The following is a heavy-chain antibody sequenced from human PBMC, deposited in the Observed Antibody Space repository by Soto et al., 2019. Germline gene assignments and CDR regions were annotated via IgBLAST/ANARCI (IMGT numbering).Heavy chain of an antibody. CDR3: VAGSGWLPDF. CDR2: IKKDGSEK. J-gene: IGHJ4*02. V-gene: IGHV3-7*01. Sequence: EVQLVESGGGLVQPRGSLRLSCAASGFSFSTYWMNWVRQAPGKGLEWVAIIKKDGSEKLYVDSVKGRFTISRDNARNSLDLEMNSLRSEDTAVYYCVAGSGWLPDFWGLGTLVTVSS. D-gene: IGHD6-19*01. CDR1: GFSFSTYW.